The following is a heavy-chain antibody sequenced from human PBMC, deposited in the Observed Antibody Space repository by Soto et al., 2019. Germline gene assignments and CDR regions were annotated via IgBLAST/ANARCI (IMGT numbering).Heavy chain of an antibody. D-gene: IGHD5-12*01. CDR3: ARGYSGEDY. V-gene: IGHV3-7*01. CDR1: GFTFRSYW. CDR2: IKEDGSEK. J-gene: IGHJ4*02. Sequence: PGGSLRLSCAASGFTFRSYWMSWVRQTPGKGLEWVANIKEDGSEKYYVDSVKGRFTISRDNAENSLDLQMNSLRAEDTAVYYCARGYSGEDYWGQGTVVTVSS.